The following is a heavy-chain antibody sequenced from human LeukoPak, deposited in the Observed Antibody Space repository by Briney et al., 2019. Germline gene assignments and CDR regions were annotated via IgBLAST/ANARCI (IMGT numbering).Heavy chain of an antibody. CDR1: GITLSNYG. V-gene: IGHV3-23*01. CDR2: LSGSGGGT. D-gene: IGHD2-21*02. J-gene: IGHJ6*03. Sequence: GGSLRLSCAVSGITLSNYGMSWVRQAPGKGLEWVAGLSGSGGGTNYADSVKGRFTISRDNAKNTLYLQMNSLRAEDTAMYYCARIYPVTSYYYHYMDVWGKGTTVTVS. CDR3: ARIYPVTSYYYHYMDV.